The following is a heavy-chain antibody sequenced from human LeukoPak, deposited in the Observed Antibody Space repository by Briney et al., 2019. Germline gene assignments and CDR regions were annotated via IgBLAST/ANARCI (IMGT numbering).Heavy chain of an antibody. CDR1: GGTFNNYA. Sequence: GASVNVSFTASGGTFNNYAISWVRQAPGQGLEWMGGIIPLFGTANYAQKFLGRVIITADESTSTTHMYLSSLKSEDTAVYYCARTAARRFDYWGQGTLVTVSS. V-gene: IGHV1-69*13. CDR2: IIPLFGTA. J-gene: IGHJ4*02. D-gene: IGHD6-6*01. CDR3: ARTAARRFDY.